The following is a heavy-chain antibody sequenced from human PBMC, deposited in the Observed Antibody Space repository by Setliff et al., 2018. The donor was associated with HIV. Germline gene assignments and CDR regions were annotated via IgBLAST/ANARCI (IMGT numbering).Heavy chain of an antibody. D-gene: IGHD3-10*01. CDR1: GGTFSSYV. CDR2: IIPIFATT. CDR3: ASPSFGDVDYYYGMDV. Sequence: VASVKVSCKASGGTFSSYVLNWVRQAPGQGLEWMGGIIPIFATTNYAQKFQDRFTITTDESTSTAYMDLSSLRSEDTAVYYCASPSFGDVDYYYGMDVWGQGTTVTVSS. V-gene: IGHV1-69*05. J-gene: IGHJ6*02.